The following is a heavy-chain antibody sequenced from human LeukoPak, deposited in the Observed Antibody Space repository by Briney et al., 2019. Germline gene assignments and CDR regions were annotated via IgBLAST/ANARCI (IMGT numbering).Heavy chain of an antibody. CDR1: GFTFSSYW. V-gene: IGHV3-7*01. CDR3: ARDLYRIVVVPHYFDY. J-gene: IGHJ4*02. CDR2: IKKDGSEK. Sequence: PGGSLRLSCAASGFTFSSYWMSWVRQAPGKGLEWVANIKKDGSEKYYVDSVKGRFTISRDNAKNSLYLQMNSLGAEDTAVYYCARDLYRIVVVPHYFDYWGQGTLVTVSS. D-gene: IGHD3-22*01.